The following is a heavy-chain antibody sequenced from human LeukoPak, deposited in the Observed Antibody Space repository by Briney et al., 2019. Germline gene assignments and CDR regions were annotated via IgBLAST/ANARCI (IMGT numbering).Heavy chain of an antibody. J-gene: IGHJ4*02. D-gene: IGHD6-13*01. CDR1: GYTFKNDD. CDR2: MNPNSGNT. V-gene: IGHV1-8*01. CDR3: VRGRNSWYIN. Sequence: ASVKVSCKAFGYTFKNDDINWVRQASGQGLEWMGWMNPNSGNTGYAQKFQGRITMTRDTSIDTAYMELSSLRSDDTGVYYCVRGRNSWYINWGQGTLVTVSS.